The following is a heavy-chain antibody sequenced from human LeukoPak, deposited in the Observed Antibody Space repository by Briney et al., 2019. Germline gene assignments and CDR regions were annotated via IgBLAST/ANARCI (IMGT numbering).Heavy chain of an antibody. CDR1: GYSISSGYH. Sequence: SETLSLTCTVSGYSISSGYHWGWIRQPPGKGLEWIGSIYYSGSTYYNPSLKSRVTISVDTSKNQFSLKLSSVTAADTAVYYCAREGRGYSYGNYYYYYMDVWGKGTTVTVSS. CDR2: IYYSGST. CDR3: AREGRGYSYGNYYYYYMDV. V-gene: IGHV4-38-2*02. D-gene: IGHD5-18*01. J-gene: IGHJ6*03.